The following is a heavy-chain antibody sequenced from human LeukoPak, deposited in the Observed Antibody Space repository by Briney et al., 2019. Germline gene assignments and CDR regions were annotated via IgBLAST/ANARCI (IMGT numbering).Heavy chain of an antibody. D-gene: IGHD3-9*01. CDR1: GSSMNLYS. CDR2: MYYSGTT. V-gene: IGHV4-59*12. J-gene: IGHJ3*02. Sequence: PSETLSLTCSVSGSSMNLYSWNWIRQSPGRGLEWIAYMYYSGTTNYNPSLENRAAISLDLSRHQFSLRLNSVTAADTAVYYCASQNEPLTGSISGAFDIWGQGTMVTVSS. CDR3: ASQNEPLTGSISGAFDI.